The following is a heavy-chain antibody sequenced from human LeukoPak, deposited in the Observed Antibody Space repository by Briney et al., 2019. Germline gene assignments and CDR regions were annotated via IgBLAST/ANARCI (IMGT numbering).Heavy chain of an antibody. Sequence: SETLSLTCAVYGGSFSGYYWSWIRQPPGKGLEWIGEINHSGSTNYNPSLKSRVTISVDTSKNQFPLKLSSVTAADTAVYYCARRSGPFGVVIKRSSHGPIGYWGQGTLVTVSS. V-gene: IGHV4-34*01. J-gene: IGHJ4*02. CDR1: GGSFSGYY. CDR2: INHSGST. D-gene: IGHD3-3*01. CDR3: ARRSGPFGVVIKRSSHGPIGY.